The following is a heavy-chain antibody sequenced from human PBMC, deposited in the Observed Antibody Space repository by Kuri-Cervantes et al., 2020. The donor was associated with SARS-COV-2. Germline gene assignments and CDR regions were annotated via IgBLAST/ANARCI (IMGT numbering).Heavy chain of an antibody. CDR1: GFTFSSYA. CDR3: ARDQGGSYWWDAFDI. Sequence: ETLSLTCAASGFTFSSYAMSWVRQAPGKGLEWVSAISGSGGSTYYADSVKGRFTISRDNSKNTLYLQMNSLRAEDTAVYYCARDQGGSYWWDAFDIWGQGTMVTVSS. CDR2: ISGSGGST. V-gene: IGHV3-23*01. D-gene: IGHD1-26*01. J-gene: IGHJ3*02.